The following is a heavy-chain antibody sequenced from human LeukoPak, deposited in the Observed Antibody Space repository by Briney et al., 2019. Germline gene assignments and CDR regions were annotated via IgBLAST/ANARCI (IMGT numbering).Heavy chain of an antibody. Sequence: GGSLRLSCAASGFTFSSYAMSWVRQAPGKGLEWVSAISGSGGSTYYADSVKGRFTISRDNAKNSLYLQMNSLRAEDTALYYCAKDEGYCSSSSCYGDAFDIWGQGTMVTVSS. J-gene: IGHJ3*02. D-gene: IGHD2-2*01. CDR3: AKDEGYCSSSSCYGDAFDI. V-gene: IGHV3-23*01. CDR2: ISGSGGST. CDR1: GFTFSSYA.